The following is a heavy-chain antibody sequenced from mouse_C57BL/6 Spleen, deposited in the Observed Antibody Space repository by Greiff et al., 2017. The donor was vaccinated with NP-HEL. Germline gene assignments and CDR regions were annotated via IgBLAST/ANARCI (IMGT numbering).Heavy chain of an antibody. D-gene: IGHD2-1*01. J-gene: IGHJ3*01. CDR1: GYTFTSYW. V-gene: IGHV1-74*01. CDR3: APYALYYLWFAS. Sequence: VQLQQPGAELVKPGASVKVSCKASGYTFTSYWMHWVKQRPGQGLEWIGRIHPSDSDTNYNQKFKGKATLTVDKSSITAYMQLISVTSEDSAVYYCAPYALYYLWFASWGKGTLVTVSA. CDR2: IHPSDSDT.